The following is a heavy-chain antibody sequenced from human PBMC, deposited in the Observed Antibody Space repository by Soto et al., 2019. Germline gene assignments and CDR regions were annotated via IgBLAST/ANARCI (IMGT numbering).Heavy chain of an antibody. V-gene: IGHV1-69*13. CDR3: ARAGPLIGYCSSTSCYAET. CDR2: IIPIFGTA. J-gene: IGHJ5*02. CDR1: GGTFSSYA. Sequence: ASVKVSCKASGGTFSSYAISWVRQAPGQGLEWMGGIIPIFGTANYAQKFQGRVTITADESTSTAYMELSSLRSEDTAVYYCARAGPLIGYCSSTSCYAETWGQGTLVTVSS. D-gene: IGHD2-2*01.